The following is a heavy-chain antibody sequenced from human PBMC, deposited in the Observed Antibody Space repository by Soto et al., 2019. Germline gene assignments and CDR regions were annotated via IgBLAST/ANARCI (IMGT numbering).Heavy chain of an antibody. CDR3: ARGQGNYYDSGGYYYGYWYFDL. D-gene: IGHD3-22*01. V-gene: IGHV1-69*06. J-gene: IGHJ2*01. Sequence: VASVKVSCKASGGTFSSYAISWVRQAPGQGLEWMGGIIPIFGTANYAQKFQGRVTITADKSTSTAYMELSSLRSEDTAVYYCARGQGNYYDSGGYYYGYWYFDLWGRGTLVTVSS. CDR2: IIPIFGTA. CDR1: GGTFSSYA.